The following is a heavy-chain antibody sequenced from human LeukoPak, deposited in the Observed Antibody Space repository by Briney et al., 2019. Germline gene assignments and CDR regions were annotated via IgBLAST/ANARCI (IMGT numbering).Heavy chain of an antibody. D-gene: IGHD3-22*01. Sequence: PSETLSLTCAVYGGSFSGYYWSWIRQPPGKGLEWIGEINHSGSTNYNPSLKSRVTISVDTSKNQFSLKLSSVTAADTAVYYCARSGYYYDSSGYSHWGRGTLVTVSS. J-gene: IGHJ4*02. CDR3: ARSGYYYDSSGYSH. CDR2: INHSGST. CDR1: GGSFSGYY. V-gene: IGHV4-34*01.